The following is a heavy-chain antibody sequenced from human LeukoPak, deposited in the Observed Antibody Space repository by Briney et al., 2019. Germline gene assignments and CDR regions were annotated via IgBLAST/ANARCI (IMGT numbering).Heavy chain of an antibody. V-gene: IGHV3-21*01. D-gene: IGHD2-15*01. CDR3: ARDRPVGVVVAGASYYGMDV. J-gene: IGHJ6*02. CDR1: GFTFSNAW. Sequence: SGGSLRLSCAASGFTFSNAWMSWVRQAPGKGLEWVSSISSSSSYIYYADSVKGRFTISRDNAKNSLYLQMNSLRAEDTAVYYCARDRPVGVVVAGASYYGMDVWGQGTTVTVSS. CDR2: ISSSSSYI.